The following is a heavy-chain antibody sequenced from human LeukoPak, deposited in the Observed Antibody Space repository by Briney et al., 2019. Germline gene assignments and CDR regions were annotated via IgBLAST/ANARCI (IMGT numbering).Heavy chain of an antibody. J-gene: IGHJ4*02. CDR1: GFTFSSYG. CDR3: AREDASSSWYYFDY. Sequence: PGGSLRLSCAASGFTFSSYGMHWVRQAPGKGLEWVAVIWYDGSNKYYADSVKGRFTISRDNSKNTLYLQMNSLRAEDTAVYYCAREDASSSWYYFDYWGQGTLVTVSP. D-gene: IGHD6-13*01. V-gene: IGHV3-33*01. CDR2: IWYDGSNK.